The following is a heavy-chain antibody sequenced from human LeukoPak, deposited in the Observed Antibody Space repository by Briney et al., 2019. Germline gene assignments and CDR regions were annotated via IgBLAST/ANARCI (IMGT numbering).Heavy chain of an antibody. CDR1: GFTFSSYG. CDR3: AKNAHYQGYSYGGIDY. Sequence: GGSLRLSCAASGFTFSSYGMPWVRQAPGKGLEWVAVISYDGSDKYSADSVKGRFTISRDNSKNTLYLQMNSLRAEDTAVYYCAKNAHYQGYSYGGIDYWGQGTLVTVSS. J-gene: IGHJ4*02. V-gene: IGHV3-30*18. CDR2: ISYDGSDK. D-gene: IGHD5-18*01.